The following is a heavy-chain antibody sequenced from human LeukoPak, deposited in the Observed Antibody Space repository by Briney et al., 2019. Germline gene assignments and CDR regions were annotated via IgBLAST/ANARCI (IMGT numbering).Heavy chain of an antibody. CDR3: ARGQFPRDFDY. CDR2: INSDGSTT. J-gene: IGHJ4*02. Sequence: GGSLRLSCAASGFTFSSYWMHWVRQAPGKGLVWVSRINSDGSTTNYADSVKGRFTISRDNAKNTLYLQMNSLRAEDTAVYYCARGQFPRDFDYWGQGTLVPVSS. CDR1: GFTFSSYW. V-gene: IGHV3-74*01. D-gene: IGHD6-19*01.